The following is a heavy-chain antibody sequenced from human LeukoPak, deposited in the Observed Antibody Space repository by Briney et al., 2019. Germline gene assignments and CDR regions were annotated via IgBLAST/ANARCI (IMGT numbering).Heavy chain of an antibody. D-gene: IGHD3-3*01. Sequence: PGGSLRLSCAASGFTFSSYSMNWVRQAPGKGLEWVSSISSSSSYIYYADSVEGRFTISRDNAKNSLYLQMNSLRAEDTAVYYCARTDFWSGFFDHWGQGTLVTVSS. CDR2: ISSSSSYI. V-gene: IGHV3-21*01. CDR1: GFTFSSYS. CDR3: ARTDFWSGFFDH. J-gene: IGHJ4*02.